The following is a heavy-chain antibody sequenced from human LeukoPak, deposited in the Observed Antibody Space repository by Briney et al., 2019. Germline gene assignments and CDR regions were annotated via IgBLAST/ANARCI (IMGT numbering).Heavy chain of an antibody. V-gene: IGHV1-69*13. CDR2: IIPIFDTP. CDR1: GGTFSSYA. D-gene: IGHD3-10*01. J-gene: IGHJ4*02. CDR3: ASDYYGSGTFFDC. Sequence: SVKVSCKASGGTFSSYAISWVRQAPGQGLEWMGGIIPIFDTPNYAQKFQGRVTITADESTSTAYMELSSLRSEDTAVYYCASDYYGSGTFFDCWGQGTLVTVSS.